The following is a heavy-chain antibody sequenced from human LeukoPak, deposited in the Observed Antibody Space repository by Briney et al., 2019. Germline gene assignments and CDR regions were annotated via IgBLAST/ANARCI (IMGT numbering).Heavy chain of an antibody. D-gene: IGHD3-9*01. CDR1: GGSFSGYY. Sequence: SETLSLTCAVYGGSFSGYYWSWIRQPPGKGLEWIGEINHSGSTNYNPSLTSRVTISVDTSKNQFSLKLSSVTAADTAVYYCAGGDWFPFDYWGQGTLVTVSS. CDR2: INHSGST. CDR3: AGGDWFPFDY. V-gene: IGHV4-34*01. J-gene: IGHJ4*02.